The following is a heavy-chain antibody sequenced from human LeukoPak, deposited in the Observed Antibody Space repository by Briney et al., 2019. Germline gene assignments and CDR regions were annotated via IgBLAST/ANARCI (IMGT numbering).Heavy chain of an antibody. Sequence: SETLSLTWTVSGGSISSYYWSWIRQPPEKGLEWIGYIYYSGSTNYNPSLKSRVTISVDTSKNQFSLKLSSVTAADTAVYYCARDSFSRDGYTFDYWGQGTLVTVSS. J-gene: IGHJ4*02. D-gene: IGHD5-24*01. CDR3: ARDSFSRDGYTFDY. V-gene: IGHV4-59*01. CDR1: GGSISSYY. CDR2: IYYSGST.